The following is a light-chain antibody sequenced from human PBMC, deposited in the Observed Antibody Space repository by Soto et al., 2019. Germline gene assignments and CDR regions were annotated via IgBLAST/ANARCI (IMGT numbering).Light chain of an antibody. CDR3: QQYGSSIT. CDR2: GTS. CDR1: QSVPRSY. J-gene: IGKJ5*01. Sequence: EIVLTQSPGTLSLSPGERATLSCRASQSVPRSYLAWYQQKPGQAPRLLIYGTSSRATGIPDRISGSGSGTDFILTISRLEPEDFAVFYCQQYGSSITFGQGTRLEIK. V-gene: IGKV3-20*01.